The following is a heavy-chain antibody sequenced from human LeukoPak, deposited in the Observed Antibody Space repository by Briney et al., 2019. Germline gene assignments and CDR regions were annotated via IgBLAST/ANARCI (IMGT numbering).Heavy chain of an antibody. CDR3: ATHPNGYCSGGSCYDPGVLYGMDV. J-gene: IGHJ6*02. CDR1: GYTFTGYY. D-gene: IGHD2-15*01. Sequence: ASVKVSCKASGYTFTGYYMRWVRQAPGQGLEWMGWINPNSGGTNYAQKFQGRVTMTRDTSISTAYMELSRLRSDDTAVYYCATHPNGYCSGGSCYDPGVLYGMDVWGQGTTVTVSS. V-gene: IGHV1-2*02. CDR2: INPNSGGT.